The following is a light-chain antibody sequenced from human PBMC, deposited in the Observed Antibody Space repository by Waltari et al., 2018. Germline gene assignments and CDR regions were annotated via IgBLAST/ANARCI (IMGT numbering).Light chain of an antibody. CDR2: EVN. V-gene: IGLV2-8*01. J-gene: IGLJ2*01. CDR1: SRDVGGYKY. Sequence: QSALTQPPSASGSPGQSVTISCTGTSRDVGGYKYVSWYQQHPGKAPRLIIYEVNRRPSGFPARFSGSKSGNTASLTVSGLQAEDEADYYCSSYAVSNNLLFGGGTKLTVL. CDR3: SSYAVSNNLL.